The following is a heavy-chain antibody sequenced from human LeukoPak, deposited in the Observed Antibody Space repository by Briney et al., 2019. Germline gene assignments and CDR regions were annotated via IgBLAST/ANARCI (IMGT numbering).Heavy chain of an antibody. CDR1: GFTVSSYW. J-gene: IGHJ3*01. Sequence: GGSLRLSCAGSGFTVSSYWMNWVRQAPGKGLEWVANINRDGGETYCVASVEGRLTISRDNAKSSLSLQMNSLRAEDTAVYYCARGSSNGFDVWGQGTMVTVSA. V-gene: IGHV3-7*05. D-gene: IGHD3-10*01. CDR3: ARGSSNGFDV. CDR2: INRDGGET.